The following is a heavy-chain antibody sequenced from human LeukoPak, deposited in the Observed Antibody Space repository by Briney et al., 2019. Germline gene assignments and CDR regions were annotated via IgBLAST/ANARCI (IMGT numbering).Heavy chain of an antibody. Sequence: PGESLRLSCAASGFTFSNDGMGWVRQAPGEGLEWVSSINENAAITKYVDAAIGRFTISRDNSQNILYLQMSSLRAEDTAVYYCTTRSGDSSRHYYSDCWGQGTLVSVSS. J-gene: IGHJ4*02. CDR3: TTRSGDSSRHYYSDC. CDR1: GFTFSNDG. CDR2: INENAAIT. V-gene: IGHV3-23*01. D-gene: IGHD3-22*01.